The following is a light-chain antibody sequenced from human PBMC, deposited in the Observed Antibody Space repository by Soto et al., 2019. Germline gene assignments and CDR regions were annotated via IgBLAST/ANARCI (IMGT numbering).Light chain of an antibody. J-gene: IGKJ1*01. CDR2: GAS. CDR3: QQYNNWPPPVT. Sequence: EIVMTQSPATLSVSPGERATLSCRASQSVSSNLAWYQQKPGQAPRLLIYGASTRANGIPARFSGSGSGTEFTLTISSLQSEDFAVYYCQQYNNWPPPVTFGQGTKVEIK. V-gene: IGKV3-15*01. CDR1: QSVSSN.